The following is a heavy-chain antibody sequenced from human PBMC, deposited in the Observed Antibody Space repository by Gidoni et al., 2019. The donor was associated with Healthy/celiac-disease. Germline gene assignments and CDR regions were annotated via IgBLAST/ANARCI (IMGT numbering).Heavy chain of an antibody. J-gene: IGHJ5*02. D-gene: IGHD2-15*01. Sequence: QVQLVQSGAEVTKPGASVKVSCKASGYTFTSYYMHCVRQTPGQGLEWRGIINPSGGSTSYAQKFKGRVTMTRDTSTSTVYMELSSLRSEDTAVYYCARDNSPPYCSGGSCYSVRTRNWFDPWGQGTLVTVSS. CDR3: ARDNSPPYCSGGSCYSVRTRNWFDP. CDR1: GYTFTSYY. V-gene: IGHV1-46*01. CDR2: INPSGGST.